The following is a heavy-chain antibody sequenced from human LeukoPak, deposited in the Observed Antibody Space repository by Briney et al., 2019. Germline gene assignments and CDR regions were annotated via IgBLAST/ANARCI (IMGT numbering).Heavy chain of an antibody. D-gene: IGHD1-1*01. J-gene: IGHJ6*02. CDR1: GFTFSSYA. CDR3: AKKSSSRNSYYYYGMDV. V-gene: IGHV3-23*01. CDR2: ISGSGCST. Sequence: GGSLRLSCAASGFTFSSYAMSWVRQAPGKGLEWVSAISGSGCSTYYADSVKGRFTISRDNSKNTLYLQMNSLRAEDTAVYYCAKKSSSRNSYYYYGMDVWGQGTTVTVSS.